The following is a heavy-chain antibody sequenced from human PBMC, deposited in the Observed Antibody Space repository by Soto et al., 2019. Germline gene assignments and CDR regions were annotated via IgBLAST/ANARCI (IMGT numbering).Heavy chain of an antibody. CDR2: IYYSGST. CDR1: GGSISSSSYY. CDR3: AGQSTAMVPYYFDY. V-gene: IGHV4-39*01. J-gene: IGHJ4*02. Sequence: NPSETLSLTCTVSGGSISSSSYYWGRIRQPPGKGLEWIGSIYYSGSTYYNPSLKSRVTISVDTSKDQFSLKLSSVTAADTAVYYCAGQSTAMVPYYFDYWGQGTLVTVSS. D-gene: IGHD5-18*01.